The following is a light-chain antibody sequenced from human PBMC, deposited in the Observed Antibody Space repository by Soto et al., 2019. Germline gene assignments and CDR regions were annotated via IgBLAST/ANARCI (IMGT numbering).Light chain of an antibody. Sequence: DIQMTQSPSSLSASVGDRVTITCRASHSISNYLSWYQQKPGKAPKLLIYAASSLQSGVPSRFSGSGSGTDFTLTIDSLQPEDFATYYCQQSYNILPFTFGPGTKVDIK. V-gene: IGKV1-39*01. CDR3: QQSYNILPFT. CDR1: HSISNY. J-gene: IGKJ3*01. CDR2: AAS.